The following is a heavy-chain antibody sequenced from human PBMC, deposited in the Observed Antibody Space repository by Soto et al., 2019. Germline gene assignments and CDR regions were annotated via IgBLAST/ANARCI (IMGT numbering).Heavy chain of an antibody. CDR1: GFTLSSYS. CDR3: AREPNSIDY. D-gene: IGHD1-7*01. V-gene: IGHV3-48*04. Sequence: GGSLRLSCTASGFTLSSYSMNWVRLGPGKGLEWVSYISGSGSTIYYADSVKGRFTISRDNAKSSLFLQMNSLRAEDTAVYYCAREPNSIDYWGQGTLVTVSS. J-gene: IGHJ4*02. CDR2: ISGSGSTI.